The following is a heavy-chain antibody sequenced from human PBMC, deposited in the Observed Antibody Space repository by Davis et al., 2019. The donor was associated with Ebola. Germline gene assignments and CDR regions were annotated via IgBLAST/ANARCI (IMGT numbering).Heavy chain of an antibody. J-gene: IGHJ6*02. CDR1: GFTFSSYS. D-gene: IGHD5-12*01. CDR2: ISSSSSYI. CDR3: ARGGGYSGYVLIPSDYYYYGMDV. Sequence: GGSLRLSCAASGFTFSSYSMNWVRQAPGTGLEWVSSISSSSSYIYYADSVKGRFTISRDNAKNSLYLQMNSLRAEDTAVYYCARGGGYSGYVLIPSDYYYYGMDVWGQGTTVTVSS. V-gene: IGHV3-21*01.